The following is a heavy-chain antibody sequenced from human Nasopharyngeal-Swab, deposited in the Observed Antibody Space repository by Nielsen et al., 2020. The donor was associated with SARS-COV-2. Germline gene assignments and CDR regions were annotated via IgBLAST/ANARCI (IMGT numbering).Heavy chain of an antibody. J-gene: IGHJ6*02. D-gene: IGHD2-2*01. CDR2: INAGNGNT. CDR1: GYTFTSYA. Sequence: ASVKVSCKASGYTFTSYAMHWVRQAPGQRLEWMGWINAGNGNTKYSQKFQGRVTITRDTSASTAYMELSSLRSEDTAVYYCARTPPAARYYYYYGMDVWGQGTTVTVSS. CDR3: ARTPPAARYYYYYGMDV. V-gene: IGHV1-3*01.